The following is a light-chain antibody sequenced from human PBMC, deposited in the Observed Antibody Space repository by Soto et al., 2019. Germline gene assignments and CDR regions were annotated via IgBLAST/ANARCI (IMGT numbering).Light chain of an antibody. CDR1: QSVSSSY. CDR2: GAS. J-gene: IGKJ1*01. Sequence: EIVLTQSPGTLSLSPGEGATLSCRASQSVSSSYLAWYQQKPGQAPRLLIYGASSRATGIPDRFSGSGSGTDFTLTIRRLEPEDFAVYYCQQYGSSPRTFGQGTKVDI. V-gene: IGKV3-20*01. CDR3: QQYGSSPRT.